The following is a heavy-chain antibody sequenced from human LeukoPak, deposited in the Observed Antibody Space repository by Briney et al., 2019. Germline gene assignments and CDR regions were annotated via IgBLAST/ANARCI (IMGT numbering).Heavy chain of an antibody. V-gene: IGHV3-23*01. CDR1: GFTFSSYA. CDR2: FSGSGGST. CDR3: AKGSGSYYMGYYGMDV. J-gene: IGHJ6*02. Sequence: GGSLRLSCAASGFTFSSYAMSWVRQAPGKGLEWVSGFSGSGGSTYYADSVKGRFTISRDNSKNTLYLQMNSLRAEDTAVYYCAKGSGSYYMGYYGMDVWGQGTTVTVSS. D-gene: IGHD3-10*01.